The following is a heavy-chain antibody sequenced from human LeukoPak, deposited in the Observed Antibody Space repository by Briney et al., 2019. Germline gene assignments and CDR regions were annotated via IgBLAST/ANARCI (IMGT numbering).Heavy chain of an antibody. J-gene: IGHJ4*01. V-gene: IGHV1-18*01. CDR2: NSTYSGNT. Sequence: ASVKVSCKASGYTFTNYDIGWVRQAPGQGLEWMGCNSTYSGNTNYAQKFQGRVTMATDTSTSTAYMELRSLRSDDTAVYYCASGDLREFDHCGHGTLVTVSS. CDR3: ASGDLREFDH. CDR1: GYTFTNYD. D-gene: IGHD4-17*01.